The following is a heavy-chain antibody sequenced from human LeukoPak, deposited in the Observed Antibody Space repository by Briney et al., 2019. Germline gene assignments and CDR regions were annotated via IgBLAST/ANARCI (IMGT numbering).Heavy chain of an antibody. CDR1: GFRFDDFR. CDR3: ARDRRGYSYGRAFDI. J-gene: IGHJ3*02. Sequence: GGSLRLSCAASGFRFDDFRMSWVRQAPGKGLEWVAVTNWDESEIGYVDFVKGRFTISRDNAKNSLYLQINSLRVEDTALYFCARDRRGYSYGRAFDIWGQGTMVSVSS. D-gene: IGHD5-18*01. CDR2: TNWDESEI. V-gene: IGHV3-20*04.